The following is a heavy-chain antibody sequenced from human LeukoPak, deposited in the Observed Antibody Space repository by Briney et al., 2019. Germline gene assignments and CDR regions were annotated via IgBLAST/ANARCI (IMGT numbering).Heavy chain of an antibody. CDR2: LRYDGSNK. CDR3: ANNPITIFGVAPPGDYFDY. J-gene: IGHJ4*02. Sequence: GGSLRLSCAASGFTFSSYGMHWVRQAPGKGLEGVAFLRYDGSNKYYADSVKGRFTISRDNSKNTLYLQMNSLRAEDTAVYYCANNPITIFGVAPPGDYFDYWGQGTLVTVSS. CDR1: GFTFSSYG. V-gene: IGHV3-30*02. D-gene: IGHD3-3*01.